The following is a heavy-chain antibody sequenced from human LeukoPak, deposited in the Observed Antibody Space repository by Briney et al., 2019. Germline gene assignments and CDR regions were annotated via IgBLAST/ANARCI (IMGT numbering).Heavy chain of an antibody. CDR3: ARDPGTTGRRGNWFDP. D-gene: IGHD1-1*01. CDR2: ISYDGSNK. CDR1: GLTLSSYA. J-gene: IGHJ5*02. Sequence: GRSLRLSCAVSGLTLSSYAMHWVRQAPGTGLEWVAVISYDGSNKYYADSVKGRFTISRDNSENTLDLQMNGLRAEDTAVYYCARDPGTTGRRGNWFDPWGQGTLVTVSS. V-gene: IGHV3-30-3*01.